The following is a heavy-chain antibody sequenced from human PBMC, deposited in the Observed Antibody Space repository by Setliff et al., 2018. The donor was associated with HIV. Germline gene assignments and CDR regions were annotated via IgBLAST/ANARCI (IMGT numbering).Heavy chain of an antibody. V-gene: IGHV3-20*04. J-gene: IGHJ5*02. CDR1: GFTFSNAW. CDR3: ARVGYSTGWYNWFDP. Sequence: GGSLRLSCAASGFTFSNAWMSWVRQAPGKGLEWVGRINWNGGSTGYADSVKGRFTISRDNAKNSLYLQMNSLRAEETALYYCARVGYSTGWYNWFDPWGQGTLVTVSS. CDR2: INWNGGST. D-gene: IGHD6-19*01.